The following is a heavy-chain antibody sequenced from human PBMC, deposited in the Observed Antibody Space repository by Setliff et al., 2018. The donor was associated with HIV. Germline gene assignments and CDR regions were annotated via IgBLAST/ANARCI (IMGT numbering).Heavy chain of an antibody. J-gene: IGHJ4*02. CDR2: VYNSGGT. Sequence: LSLTCTVSGGSVSSPGYYWGWIRQPPGKGLEWIGYVYNSGGTNYNPSLKSRVTISVDRSGNQFSLRLTSVTAADTAVYYCAKGAGSYGDYTFDHWGQGRQVTVSS. V-gene: IGHV4-61*05. CDR3: AKGAGSYGDYTFDH. D-gene: IGHD4-17*01. CDR1: GGSVSSPGYY.